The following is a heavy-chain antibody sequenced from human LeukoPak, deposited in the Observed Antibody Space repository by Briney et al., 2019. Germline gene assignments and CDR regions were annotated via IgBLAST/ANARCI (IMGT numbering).Heavy chain of an antibody. CDR1: GGSISSGDYY. D-gene: IGHD2-8*02. CDR2: IYYSGST. Sequence: SETLSLTCTVSGGSISSGDYYWSWIRQPPGKGLEWIGYIYYSGSTYYNPSLKSRVTISVDMSKNQFSLKLNSVTAADTAVHYCARTGGTIDYWGQGTLVTVSS. V-gene: IGHV4-30-4*01. CDR3: ARTGGTIDY. J-gene: IGHJ4*02.